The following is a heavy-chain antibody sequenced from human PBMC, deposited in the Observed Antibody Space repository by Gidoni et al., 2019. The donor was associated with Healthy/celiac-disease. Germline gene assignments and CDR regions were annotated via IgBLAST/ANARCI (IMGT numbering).Heavy chain of an antibody. J-gene: IGHJ6*02. D-gene: IGHD5-18*01. V-gene: IGHV3-11*06. Sequence: QVQLVESGGGLVKPGGSLRLSCAASGFPFSDYYMSWIRQAPGKGLEWVSDIRSSSSYTNYADSVKGRFTISRDNAKNSLYLQMNSLRAEDTAVYYCARFGVDTAMVEYYYYGMDVWGQGTTVTVSS. CDR1: GFPFSDYY. CDR2: IRSSSSYT. CDR3: ARFGVDTAMVEYYYYGMDV.